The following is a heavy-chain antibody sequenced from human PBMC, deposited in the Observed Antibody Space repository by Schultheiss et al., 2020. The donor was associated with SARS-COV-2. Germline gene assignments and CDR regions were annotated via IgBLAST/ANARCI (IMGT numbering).Heavy chain of an antibody. V-gene: IGHV4-59*12. J-gene: IGHJ4*02. CDR3: ASDVPGFIGYTYGNKGDY. CDR2: IYYSGST. D-gene: IGHD5-18*01. CDR1: GGSISSYY. Sequence: SETLSLTCTVSGGSISSYYWSWIRQPPGKGLEWIGYIYYSGSTYYNPSLKSRVTISVDTSKNQFSLQLNSVTPEDTAVYYCASDVPGFIGYTYGNKGDYWGQGTLVTVSS.